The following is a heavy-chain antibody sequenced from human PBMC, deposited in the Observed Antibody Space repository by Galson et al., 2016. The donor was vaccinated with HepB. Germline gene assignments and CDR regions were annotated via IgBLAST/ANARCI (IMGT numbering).Heavy chain of an antibody. CDR3: AKDGPSVGLLLY. J-gene: IGHJ4*02. Sequence: SLRLSCATSGFSFSSHGMHWVRQAPDKGLEWVAMISYDGSHKYYADSVKGRFTISRDSSKNTLCLQMNSLRAEDTALYYCAKDGPSVGLLLYWGPGTLVTVSS. D-gene: IGHD2-15*01. CDR2: ISYDGSHK. V-gene: IGHV3-30*18. CDR1: GFSFSSHG.